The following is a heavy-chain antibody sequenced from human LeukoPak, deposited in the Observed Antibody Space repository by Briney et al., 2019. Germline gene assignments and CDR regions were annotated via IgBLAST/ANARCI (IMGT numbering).Heavy chain of an antibody. CDR1: GGSISGYY. Sequence: PSETLSLTCTVSGGSISGYYWSWIRQPAGKGLEWIGRIYTSGSTNYNPSFKSRVTMSVDTSKNQFSLKLSSVTAADTAVYYCARAFERDYGDYIRRGYYYYGMDVWGQGTTVTVSS. CDR2: IYTSGST. J-gene: IGHJ6*02. D-gene: IGHD4-17*01. V-gene: IGHV4-4*07. CDR3: ARAFERDYGDYIRRGYYYYGMDV.